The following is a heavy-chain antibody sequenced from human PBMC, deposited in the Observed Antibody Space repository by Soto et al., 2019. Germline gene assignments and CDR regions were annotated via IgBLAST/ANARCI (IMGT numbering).Heavy chain of an antibody. Sequence: QVQLVESGGGVVQPGRSLRLSCTASGFTFRTSGLHWVRQAPGKGLEWVAVIWYDGTSKYYADSVKGRFTISRDNSKNTLYLQMDSLTADDTAMYYCARDRARYYFDALDVWGQGTTVTVSS. J-gene: IGHJ6*02. CDR3: ARDRARYYFDALDV. CDR2: IWYDGTSK. V-gene: IGHV3-33*01. CDR1: GFTFRTSG.